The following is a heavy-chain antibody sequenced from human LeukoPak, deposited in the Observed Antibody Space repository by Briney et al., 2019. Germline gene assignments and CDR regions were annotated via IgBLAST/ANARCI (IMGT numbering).Heavy chain of an antibody. CDR2: IKQDESEK. V-gene: IGHV3-7*01. Sequence: GGSLRLSCAASGFTFSSYWMSWVRQAPGKGLEWVANIKQDESEKYYVDSVKGRFTISRDNAKNSLYLQMNSLRAEDTAVYYCASTVAGSDLYYYYYMDVWGKGTTVTISS. D-gene: IGHD6-19*01. CDR1: GFTFSSYW. J-gene: IGHJ6*03. CDR3: ASTVAGSDLYYYYYMDV.